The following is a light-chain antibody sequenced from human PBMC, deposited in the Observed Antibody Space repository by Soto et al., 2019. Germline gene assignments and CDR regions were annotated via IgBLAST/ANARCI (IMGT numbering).Light chain of an antibody. CDR3: QESYTTPAVS. J-gene: IGKJ4*01. Sequence: DIQMTQSPSSLSASLGDRVTITCRASQNIDNYLNWYQQKPGKAPKLLIYATSTLQSGVPSRFSGSGSGTEFTLTISSLQAEDFATYFCQESYTTPAVSFSGGTKVDIK. CDR2: ATS. CDR1: QNIDNY. V-gene: IGKV1-39*01.